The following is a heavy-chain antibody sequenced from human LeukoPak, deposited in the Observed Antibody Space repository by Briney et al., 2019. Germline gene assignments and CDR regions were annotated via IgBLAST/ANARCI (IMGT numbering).Heavy chain of an antibody. J-gene: IGHJ4*02. CDR2: IYSGGST. V-gene: IGHV3-53*01. CDR1: GITFSNYA. D-gene: IGHD1-26*01. Sequence: GGSLRLSCVASGITFSNYAVSWVRRAPEKGLEWVSVIYSGGSTFYADSVKGRFTISRDNSKNTLFLQMHSLRAEDTAVYYCARGAIFVGGVGAQDYWGQGTLVTVSS. CDR3: ARGAIFVGGVGAQDY.